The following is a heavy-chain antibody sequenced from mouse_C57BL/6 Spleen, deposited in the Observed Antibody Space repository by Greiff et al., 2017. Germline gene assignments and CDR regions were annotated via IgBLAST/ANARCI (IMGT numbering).Heavy chain of an antibody. V-gene: IGHV5-4*01. J-gene: IGHJ4*01. CDR1: GFTFSSYA. D-gene: IGHD2-3*01. CDR2: ISDGGSYT. CDR3: AREGSIMTTRDYAMDY. Sequence: VESGGGLVKPGGSLKLSCAASGFTFSSYAMSWVRQTPEKRLEWVATISDGGSYTYYPDNVKGRFTISRDNAKNNLYLQMSHLKSEDTAMYYCAREGSIMTTRDYAMDYWGQGTSVTVSS.